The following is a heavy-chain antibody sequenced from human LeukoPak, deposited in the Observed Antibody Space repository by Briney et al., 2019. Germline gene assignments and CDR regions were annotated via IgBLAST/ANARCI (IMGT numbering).Heavy chain of an antibody. V-gene: IGHV1-69*05. J-gene: IGHJ4*02. D-gene: IGHD3-22*01. CDR2: IIPIFGTA. CDR1: GGTFSSYA. CDR3: ARTGHYDSSGALVY. Sequence: SVKVSCKASGGTFSSYAISWVRQAPGQGLEWMGGIIPIFGTANYAQKFQGRVTITTDESTSTAYMELSSLRSEDTAVYYCARTGHYDSSGALVYWGQGTLVTVSS.